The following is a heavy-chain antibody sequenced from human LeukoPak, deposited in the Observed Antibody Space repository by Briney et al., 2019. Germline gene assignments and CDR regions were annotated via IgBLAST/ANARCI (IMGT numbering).Heavy chain of an antibody. J-gene: IGHJ4*02. Sequence: GESLKISCKGSGYSFTSCWIGGVRQMPGKGLEWMGIIYPGDSDTRYSPSFQGQVTISADKSISTAYLQWSSLKASDTAMYYCARLVGRDRSWYIFDYWGQGTLVTVSS. CDR3: ARLVGRDRSWYIFDY. V-gene: IGHV5-51*01. CDR2: IYPGDSDT. D-gene: IGHD6-13*01. CDR1: GYSFTSCW.